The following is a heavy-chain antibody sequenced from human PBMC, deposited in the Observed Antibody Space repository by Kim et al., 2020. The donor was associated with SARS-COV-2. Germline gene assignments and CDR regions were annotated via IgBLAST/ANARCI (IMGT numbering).Heavy chain of an antibody. V-gene: IGHV3-30*18. CDR2: ISYDGSNS. CDR3: AKDRGGRKMPSYFYYGMDV. CDR1: GFTFSYYG. Sequence: GGSLRLSCAASGFTFSYYGMHWVRQAPGKGLEWVAVISYDGSNSYYADSVKGRFTASRDNSKNTLYLQMNSLRAEDTAVFYCAKDRGGRKMPSYFYYGMDVRGQGTTVTVSS. J-gene: IGHJ6*02. D-gene: IGHD1-26*01.